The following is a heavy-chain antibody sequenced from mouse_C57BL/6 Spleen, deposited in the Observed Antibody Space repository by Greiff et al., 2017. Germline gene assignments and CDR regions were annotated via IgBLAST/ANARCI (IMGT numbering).Heavy chain of an antibody. CDR1: GFTFSSYG. CDR2: ISSGGSYT. J-gene: IGHJ2*01. Sequence: VQLVESGGDLVKPGGSLKLSCAASGFTFSSYGMSWVRQTPDKRLEWVATISSGGSYTYYPDSVKGRFTISRDNAKNTLYLQMSSLKSEDTAMYYCARQGYSNYLYYFDYWGQGTTLTVSS. CDR3: ARQGYSNYLYYFDY. D-gene: IGHD2-5*01. V-gene: IGHV5-6*01.